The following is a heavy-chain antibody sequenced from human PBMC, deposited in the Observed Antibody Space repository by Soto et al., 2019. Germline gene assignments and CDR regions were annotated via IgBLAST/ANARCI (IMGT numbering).Heavy chain of an antibody. V-gene: IGHV4-31*03. CDR3: ARDRDFWSGHWYFDL. Sequence: PSETLSLTCTVSGGSISSGGYYWSWIRQHPGKGLEWIGYIYYSGSTYYNPSLKSRVTISVDTSKNQFSLKLSSVTAADTAVYYCARDRDFWSGHWYFDLWGRRTPVTVSS. CDR1: GGSISSGGYY. J-gene: IGHJ2*01. D-gene: IGHD3-3*01. CDR2: IYYSGST.